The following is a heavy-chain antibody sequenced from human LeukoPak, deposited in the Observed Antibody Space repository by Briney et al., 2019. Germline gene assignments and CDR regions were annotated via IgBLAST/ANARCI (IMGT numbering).Heavy chain of an antibody. CDR2: INHSGST. V-gene: IGHV4-39*07. Sequence: SETLSLTCTVSGGSISSGGYYWSWIRQPPGKGLEWIGEINHSGSTKYNPSLKSRVTISVDTSKDQLSLKLSSVTAADTAVYYCARGIPDYYDSSGLGYWGQGTLVTVSS. D-gene: IGHD3-22*01. CDR1: GGSISSGGYY. J-gene: IGHJ4*02. CDR3: ARGIPDYYDSSGLGY.